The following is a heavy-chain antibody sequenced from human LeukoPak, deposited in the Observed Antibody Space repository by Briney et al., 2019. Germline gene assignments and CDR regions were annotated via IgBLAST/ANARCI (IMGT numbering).Heavy chain of an antibody. D-gene: IGHD3-3*01. CDR2: ISAYNGNT. Sequence: ASVKVSCKASGYTFTSCGISWVRQAPGQGLEWMGWISAYNGNTNYAQKLQGRVTMTTDTSTSTAYMELRSLRSDDTAVYYCARARSPDYDFWSGYGTPYDYWGQGTLVTVSS. CDR1: GYTFTSCG. J-gene: IGHJ4*02. V-gene: IGHV1-18*01. CDR3: ARARSPDYDFWSGYGTPYDY.